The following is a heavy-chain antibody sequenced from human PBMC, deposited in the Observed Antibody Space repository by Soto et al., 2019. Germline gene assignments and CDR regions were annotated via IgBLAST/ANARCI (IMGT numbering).Heavy chain of an antibody. CDR2: INKDGSQK. J-gene: IGHJ4*02. D-gene: IGHD7-27*01. CDR1: GFTLSNYW. V-gene: IGHV3-7*03. Sequence: VQLVESGGGLVQPGGSLRLSCAASGFTLSNYWMTWVRQAPGKGLEWVANINKDGSQKNYVDSVKGRFTIARDNAQNSLSLQINTLRVADTAVYYCVRELGLAYWGQGAVVTVSS. CDR3: VRELGLAY.